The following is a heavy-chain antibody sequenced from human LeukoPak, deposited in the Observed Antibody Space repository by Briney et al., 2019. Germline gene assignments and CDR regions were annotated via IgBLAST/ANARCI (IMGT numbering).Heavy chain of an antibody. CDR1: GGSFSGYY. V-gene: IGHV4-59*12. CDR3: ARVLGKGPLPWYFDY. D-gene: IGHD2-8*02. J-gene: IGHJ4*02. CDR2: IYYSGST. Sequence: SETLSLTCAVYGGSFSGYYWSWIRQPPGKGLEWIGYIYYSGSTYYNPSLKSRVTISVDTSKNQFSLKLSSVTAADTAVYYCARVLGKGPLPWYFDYWGQGTLVTVSS.